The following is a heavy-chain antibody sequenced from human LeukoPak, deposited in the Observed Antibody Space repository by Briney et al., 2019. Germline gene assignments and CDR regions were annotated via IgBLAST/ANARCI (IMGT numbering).Heavy chain of an antibody. J-gene: IGHJ4*02. CDR2: IYYSGST. Sequence: PSETLSLTCIDSGGSLSSSRYYGGWIRQPPGEGLECIGSIYYSGSTYYNPSRRGGATISVDTSRNQFSLKLSSVTAADTSVYYCARRDGYSYGLDPYDYWGQGTLVTVYS. CDR3: ARRDGYSYGLDPYDY. D-gene: IGHD5-18*01. V-gene: IGHV4-39*01. CDR1: GGSLSSSRYY.